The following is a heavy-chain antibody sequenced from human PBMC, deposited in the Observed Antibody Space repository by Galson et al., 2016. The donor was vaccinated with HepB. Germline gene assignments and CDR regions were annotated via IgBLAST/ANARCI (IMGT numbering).Heavy chain of an antibody. CDR1: GSIFSGYW. V-gene: IGHV3-7*03. CDR3: ARGRYCSGGGCYQDY. J-gene: IGHJ4*02. CDR2: INPDGSRK. Sequence: LRLSCAVSGSIFSGYWMSWVRQAPGEGLEWVANINPDGSRKYYVDSVRGRFTISRDNAKNSLFLYMNNVRADDTALYYCARGRYCSGGGCYQDYWGQGTLVTVSS. D-gene: IGHD2-15*01.